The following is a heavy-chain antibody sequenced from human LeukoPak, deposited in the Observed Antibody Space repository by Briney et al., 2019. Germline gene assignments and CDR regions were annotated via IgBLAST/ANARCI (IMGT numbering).Heavy chain of an antibody. Sequence: GGSLRLSCAASGFTFSSYGMHWVRQAPGKGLEWVAFIRYDGSNKYYADSVKGRFTISRDNSKNTLYLQMNSLRAEDTAVYYCAKVRYSSSWYNAFDIWGQGTMVTVSS. CDR1: GFTFSSYG. V-gene: IGHV3-30*02. CDR3: AKVRYSSSWYNAFDI. CDR2: IRYDGSNK. D-gene: IGHD6-13*01. J-gene: IGHJ3*02.